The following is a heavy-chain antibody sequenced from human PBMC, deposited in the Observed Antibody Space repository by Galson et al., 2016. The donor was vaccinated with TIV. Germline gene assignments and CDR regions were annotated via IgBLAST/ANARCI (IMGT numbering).Heavy chain of an antibody. V-gene: IGHV3-48*04. CDR3: ARPGNYDGDRRGAFDL. CDR1: GFTFSSWH. CDR2: ITYTSATI. D-gene: IGHD4-23*01. Sequence: SLRLSCAASGFTFSSWHMDWVRQAPGEGLEWISFITYTSATIYYADSVKGRFTVSRDNAKNSLYLQMNSLRAEDTAVYYYARPGNYDGDRRGAFDLWGQGTMVTVSP. J-gene: IGHJ3*01.